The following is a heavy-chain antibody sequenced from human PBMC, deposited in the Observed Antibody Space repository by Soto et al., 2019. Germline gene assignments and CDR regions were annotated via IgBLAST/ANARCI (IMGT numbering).Heavy chain of an antibody. D-gene: IGHD2-2*01. CDR3: TTDRHTSLYD. CDR2: IKGKTDGGAT. CDR1: GFTSSNAW. Sequence: GGSLRLSCAASGFTSSNAWMHWVRQAPGKGLEWVGRIKGKTDGGATNYAAPVKGRFTISRDDSKNTLFLQMNSLTTEDTAVYYCTTDRHTSLYDWGQGTLVTVSS. J-gene: IGHJ4*02. V-gene: IGHV3-15*01.